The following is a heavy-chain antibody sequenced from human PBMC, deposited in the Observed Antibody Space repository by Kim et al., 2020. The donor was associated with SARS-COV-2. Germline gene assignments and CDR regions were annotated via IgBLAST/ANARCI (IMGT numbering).Heavy chain of an antibody. D-gene: IGHD3-10*01. J-gene: IGHJ6*01. CDR1: GGSFSGYY. V-gene: IGHV4-34*01. Sequence: SETLSLTCAVYGGSFSGYYWSWIRQPPGKGLEWIGEINHSGSTNYNPSLKSRVTISVDTSKNQFSLKLSSVTAADTAVYYCARITMVRGVIITYYYYYG. CDR3: ARITMVRGVIITYYYYYG. CDR2: INHSGST.